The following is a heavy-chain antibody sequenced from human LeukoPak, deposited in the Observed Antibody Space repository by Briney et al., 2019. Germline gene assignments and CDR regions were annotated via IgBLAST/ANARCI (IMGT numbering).Heavy chain of an antibody. CDR1: GGSFSGYY. CDR2: INHSGST. J-gene: IGHJ6*02. Sequence: PSETLSLTCAVYGGSFSGYYWSWIRQPPGKGLEWIGEINHSGSTNYNPSLKSRVTISVDTSKNQFSLKLSSVTAADTAVYYCARDDYDFWSGYSYYYYGMDVWGQGTTVTVSS. CDR3: ARDDYDFWSGYSYYYYGMDV. D-gene: IGHD3-3*01. V-gene: IGHV4-34*01.